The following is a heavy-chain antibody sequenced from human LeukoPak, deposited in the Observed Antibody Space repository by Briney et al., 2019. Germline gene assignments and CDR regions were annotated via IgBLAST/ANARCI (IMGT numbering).Heavy chain of an antibody. Sequence: SETLSLTCTVSGGSISSSSYYWGWIRQPPGKGLEWIGSIYYSGSTYYNPSLRSRVTISVDTSKNQFSLKLSSVTAADTAVYYCARLLIINSGSRPGGWFDPWGQGTLVTVSS. CDR1: GGSISSSSYY. CDR3: ARLLIINSGSRPGGWFDP. V-gene: IGHV4-39*01. CDR2: IYYSGST. J-gene: IGHJ5*02. D-gene: IGHD1-26*01.